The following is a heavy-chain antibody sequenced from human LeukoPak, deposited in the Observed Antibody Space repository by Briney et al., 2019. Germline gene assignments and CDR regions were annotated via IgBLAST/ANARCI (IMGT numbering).Heavy chain of an antibody. CDR3: ARHYDSRGRLPSDAFDI. Sequence: PSETLSLTCTVSGGSLSSYYWSWIRQPPGKGLEWIGYIYYSGSTNYNPSLKSRVTISVDTSKNQFSLKLSSVTAADTAVYYCARHYDSRGRLPSDAFDIWGQGTMVTVSS. D-gene: IGHD3-22*01. J-gene: IGHJ3*02. CDR2: IYYSGST. V-gene: IGHV4-59*01. CDR1: GGSLSSYY.